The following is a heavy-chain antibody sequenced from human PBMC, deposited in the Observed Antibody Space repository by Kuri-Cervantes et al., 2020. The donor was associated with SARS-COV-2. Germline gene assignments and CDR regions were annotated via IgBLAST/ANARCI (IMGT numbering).Heavy chain of an antibody. CDR2: INWNGGGT. D-gene: IGHD6-13*01. CDR1: GFTFDDYG. V-gene: IGHV3-20*04. CDR3: ARVGDSSSWRGGPDY. Sequence: GESLKISCAASGFTFDDYGMSWVRQAPGKGLEWVSGINWNGGGTGYADSVKGRFTISRDNAKNSLYLQMNSLRAEDTALYYCARVGDSSSWRGGPDYWGQGTQVTVSS. J-gene: IGHJ4*02.